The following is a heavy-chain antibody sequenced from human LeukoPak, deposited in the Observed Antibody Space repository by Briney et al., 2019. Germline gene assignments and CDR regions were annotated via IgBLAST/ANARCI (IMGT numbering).Heavy chain of an antibody. CDR2: INPNSGGT. V-gene: IGHV1-2*02. Sequence: ASVKVPCKASGYTFTGYYMHWVRQAPGQGLEWMGWINPNSGGTNYAQKFQGRVTMTRDTSISTAYMELSRLRSDDTAVYYCARVPKRITMVRGVPYNWFDPWGQGTLVTVSS. D-gene: IGHD3-10*01. CDR3: ARVPKRITMVRGVPYNWFDP. CDR1: GYTFTGYY. J-gene: IGHJ5*02.